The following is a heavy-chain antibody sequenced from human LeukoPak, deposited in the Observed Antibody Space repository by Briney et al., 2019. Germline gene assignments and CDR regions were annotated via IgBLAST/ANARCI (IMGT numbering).Heavy chain of an antibody. CDR1: GGSISSYY. V-gene: IGHV4-4*07. D-gene: IGHD6-19*01. CDR3: ASEVAGAGDYYFDY. CDR2: IYTSGST. J-gene: IGHJ4*02. Sequence: SETLSLTCTVSGGSISSYYWSWIRQPAGKGLEWIGHIYTSGSTNYNPSLKSRVTMSVDTSKNKFSLKLSSVTAADTAIYYCASEVAGAGDYYFDYWGQGTLVTVSS.